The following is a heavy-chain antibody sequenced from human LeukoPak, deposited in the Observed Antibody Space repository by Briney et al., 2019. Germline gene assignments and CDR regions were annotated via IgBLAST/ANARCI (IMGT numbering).Heavy chain of an antibody. CDR2: INHSGST. D-gene: IGHD1-1*01. Sequence: SETLSLTCAVYGGSFSGYYWSWIRQPPGKWLEWIGEINHSGSTNYNPSLKSRVTISVDTSKNRFSLKLSSVTAADTAVYYCARGFRYRWFDPWGQGTLVTVSS. J-gene: IGHJ5*02. CDR1: GGSFSGYY. V-gene: IGHV4-34*01. CDR3: ARGFRYRWFDP.